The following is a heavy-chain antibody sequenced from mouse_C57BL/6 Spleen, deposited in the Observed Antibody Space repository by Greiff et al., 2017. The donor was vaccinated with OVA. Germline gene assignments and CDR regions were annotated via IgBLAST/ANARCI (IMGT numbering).Heavy chain of an antibody. V-gene: IGHV3-6*01. Sequence: EVQVVESGPGLVKPSQSLSLTCSVTGYSITSGYYWNLIRQFPGNKLEWMGYISYNGSNNYNPSLKNRISITRDTSKNQFFLKLTSVTTEDTATYCCANGNYFAYWGQGTLVTVSA. J-gene: IGHJ3*01. CDR3: ANGNYFAY. CDR2: ISYNGSN. CDR1: GYSITSGYY. D-gene: IGHD2-1*01.